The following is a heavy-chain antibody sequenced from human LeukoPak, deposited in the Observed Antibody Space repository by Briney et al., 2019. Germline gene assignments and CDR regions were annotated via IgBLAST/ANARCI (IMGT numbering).Heavy chain of an antibody. Sequence: PSETLSLTCTVSGGSISSGSYYWSWIRQPAGKGLEWIGRIYTSGSTNYNPSLKSRVTISVDTSKNQFSLKLSSVTAADTAVYYCARVALSSSWYGKGPPPGGYYYYYMDVWGKGTTVTVSS. CDR1: GGSISSGSYY. D-gene: IGHD6-13*01. V-gene: IGHV4-61*02. CDR2: IYTSGST. CDR3: ARVALSSSWYGKGPPPGGYYYYYMDV. J-gene: IGHJ6*03.